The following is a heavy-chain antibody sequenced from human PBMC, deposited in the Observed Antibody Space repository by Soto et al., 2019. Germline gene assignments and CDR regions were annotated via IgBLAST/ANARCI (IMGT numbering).Heavy chain of an antibody. CDR2: MDSGGST. CDR1: GVTVSSNY. Sequence: EVQLVETGGGLSQPGGSLRLSCAASGVTVSSNYMSWVRQAPGKGLEWVSGMDSGGSTYSADSVKGRFTISRDTSKRTLYLQMNVLSAEDTAVYYCARERGDDLFFDYWGQGTLVTFSS. V-gene: IGHV3-53*02. CDR3: ARERGDDLFFDY. J-gene: IGHJ4*02. D-gene: IGHD5-12*01.